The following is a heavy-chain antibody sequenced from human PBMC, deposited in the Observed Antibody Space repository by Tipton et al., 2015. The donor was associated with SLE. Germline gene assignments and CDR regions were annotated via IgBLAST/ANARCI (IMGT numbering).Heavy chain of an antibody. J-gene: IGHJ3*02. CDR3: ATPGGNSDAFDI. CDR2: ISSSGSTI. CDR1: GFTFSDYY. V-gene: IGHV3-11*01. Sequence: SLRLSCAASGFTFSDYYMSWIRQAPGKGLGWVSYISSSGSTIYYADSVKGRFTISRDNAKNSLYLQMNSLRAEDTAVYYCATPGGNSDAFDIWGQGTMVTVSS. D-gene: IGHD4-23*01.